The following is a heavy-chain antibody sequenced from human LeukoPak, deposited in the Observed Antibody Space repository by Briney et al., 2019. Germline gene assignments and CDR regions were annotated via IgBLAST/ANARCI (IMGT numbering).Heavy chain of an antibody. Sequence: PGGSLRLSCVVSGVTFSSHWMSWVRQAPGKGLEWVAVISYDGSNKYYADSVKGRFTISRDNSKNTLYLQMNSLRAEDTAVYYCAKEGGYKRNYFDYWGQGTLVTVSS. CDR1: GVTFSSHW. CDR2: ISYDGSNK. D-gene: IGHD5-24*01. J-gene: IGHJ4*02. V-gene: IGHV3-30*18. CDR3: AKEGGYKRNYFDY.